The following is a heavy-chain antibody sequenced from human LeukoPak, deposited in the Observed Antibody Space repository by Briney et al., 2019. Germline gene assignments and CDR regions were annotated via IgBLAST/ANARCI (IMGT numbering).Heavy chain of an antibody. V-gene: IGHV4-39*07. J-gene: IGHJ4*02. CDR2: IYYSGST. CDR3: ARVSSSSLDY. Sequence: SETLSLTCTVSGGSISGSSYYWGWIRQPPGKGLEWIGSIYYSGSTYYNPSLKSRVTISVDTSKNQFSLKLSSVTAADTAVYYCARVSSSSLDYWGQGTLVTVSS. CDR1: GGSISGSSYY. D-gene: IGHD6-13*01.